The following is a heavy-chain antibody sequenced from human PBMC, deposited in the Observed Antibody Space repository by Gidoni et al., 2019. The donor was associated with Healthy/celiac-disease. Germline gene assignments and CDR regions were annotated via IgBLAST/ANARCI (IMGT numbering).Heavy chain of an antibody. CDR2: ISSSSSYI. CDR1: GFTFSSYS. D-gene: IGHD3-22*01. V-gene: IGHV3-21*01. Sequence: EVQLVESGGGLVKPGGSLRLSCAASGFTFSSYSMNWVRQAPGKGLEWVSSISSSSSYIYYADSVKGRFTISRDNAKNSLYPQMNSLRAEDTAVYYCARAHINYYDSSGIFDYWGQGTLVTVSS. CDR3: ARAHINYYDSSGIFDY. J-gene: IGHJ4*02.